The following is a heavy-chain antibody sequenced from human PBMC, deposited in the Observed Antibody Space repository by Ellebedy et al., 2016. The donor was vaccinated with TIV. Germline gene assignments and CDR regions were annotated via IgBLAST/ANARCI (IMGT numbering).Heavy chain of an antibody. Sequence: SETLSLXXAVYGESFSGYYWSWIRQPPGKGLEWIGEINHSGSTNYNPSLKSRVTISVDTSKNQFSLKLSSVTAADTAVYYCARIVPAATVYYYYGMDVWGQGTTVTVSS. V-gene: IGHV4-34*01. J-gene: IGHJ6*02. CDR2: INHSGST. D-gene: IGHD2-2*01. CDR3: ARIVPAATVYYYYGMDV. CDR1: GESFSGYY.